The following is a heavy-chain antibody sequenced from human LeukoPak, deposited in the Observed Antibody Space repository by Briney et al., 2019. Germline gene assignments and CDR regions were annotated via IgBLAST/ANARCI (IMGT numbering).Heavy chain of an antibody. Sequence: PGESLRLSCAASGFTFKNYAMNWVRQAPGKGLERVSAISGSGSNTYYADSVKGRFTISRDNSKNTLYLQMNGLKAEDTAVYYCTKDYCSGASCPFDCWGQGTLVTVSS. V-gene: IGHV3-23*01. D-gene: IGHD2-15*01. CDR1: GFTFKNYA. CDR3: TKDYCSGASCPFDC. J-gene: IGHJ4*02. CDR2: ISGSGSNT.